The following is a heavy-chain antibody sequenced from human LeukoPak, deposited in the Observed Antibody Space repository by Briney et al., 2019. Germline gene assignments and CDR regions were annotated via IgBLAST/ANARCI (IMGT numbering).Heavy chain of an antibody. D-gene: IGHD5-18*01. Sequence: ASVKVSCKASGYTFTGYYMHWVRQAPGQGLEWMGWINPNSGATNFAQKFQGRVTVTRDTSISTAYMELSRLRSDGTAVYYCARDYGYTYANDYWGQGTLVTVSS. CDR3: ARDYGYTYANDY. J-gene: IGHJ4*02. CDR2: INPNSGAT. V-gene: IGHV1-2*02. CDR1: GYTFTGYY.